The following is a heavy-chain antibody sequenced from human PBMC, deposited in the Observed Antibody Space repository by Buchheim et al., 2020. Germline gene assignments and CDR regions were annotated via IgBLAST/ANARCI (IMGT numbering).Heavy chain of an antibody. CDR3: ARDPFTLWDSSGYYLN. D-gene: IGHD3-22*01. J-gene: IGHJ4*02. V-gene: IGHV4-61*01. CDR1: GGSVSSGSYY. Sequence: QVQLQESGPGLVKPSETLSLTCTVSGGSVSSGSYYWSWIRQPPGKGLEWIGYIYYSGSTNYNPSLKSRVTISVDTSKNQFSLKLSSVTAADTAVYYCARDPFTLWDSSGYYLNWGQGTL. CDR2: IYYSGST.